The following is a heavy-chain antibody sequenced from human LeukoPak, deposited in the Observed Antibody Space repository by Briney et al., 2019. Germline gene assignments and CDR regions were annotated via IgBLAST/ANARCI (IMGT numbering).Heavy chain of an antibody. Sequence: GGSLRLSRAASGFSFSYFGMNWVRQAPGKGLEWVSYISSSITVYYADSVRGRFTISRDNAKNSLYLQLNSLRDEDTAVYYCVREGPGDAIDYWGQGTLVTVSS. CDR1: GFSFSYFG. CDR3: VREGPGDAIDY. CDR2: ISSSITV. D-gene: IGHD4-17*01. V-gene: IGHV3-48*02. J-gene: IGHJ4*02.